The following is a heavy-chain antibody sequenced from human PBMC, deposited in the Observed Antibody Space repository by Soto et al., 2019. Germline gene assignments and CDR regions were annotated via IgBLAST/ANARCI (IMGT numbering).Heavy chain of an antibody. D-gene: IGHD2-2*01. CDR1: GFPFSSYA. CDR2: ISGSGGST. J-gene: IGHJ4*02. CDR3: AKVNSQYQLPYYFDY. V-gene: IGHV3-23*01. Sequence: GGSLRLSCAASGFPFSSYAMSWVRQAPGKGLEWVSAISGSGGSTYYADSVKGRFTISRDNSKNTLYLQMNSLRAEDTAVYYCAKVNSQYQLPYYFDYWGQGTLVTVSS.